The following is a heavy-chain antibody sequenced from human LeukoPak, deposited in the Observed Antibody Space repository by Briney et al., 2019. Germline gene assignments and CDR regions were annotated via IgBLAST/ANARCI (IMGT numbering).Heavy chain of an antibody. V-gene: IGHV1-2*02. J-gene: IGHJ6*03. D-gene: IGHD1-1*01. CDR2: INPNSGGT. CDR1: GYTFTGYY. Sequence: GASVKVSCKASGYTFTGYYMHWVRQAPGQGLEWMGWINPNSGGTNYAQKFQGRVTMTRDTSISTAYMELSRLRSDDTAVYYCARGPNWNGNYYYYYMDVWGKGTTVTVSS. CDR3: ARGPNWNGNYYYYYMDV.